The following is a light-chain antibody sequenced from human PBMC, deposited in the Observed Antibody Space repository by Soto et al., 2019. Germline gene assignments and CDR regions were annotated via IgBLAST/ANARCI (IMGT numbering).Light chain of an antibody. Sequence: GRTQSDATMAVSPGGVATVVCRASQSVSNKLAWYQQKPGQAPRLLIHGASTRDTGIPARFSGSGSGTEFTLIISSLQSEDTAVYYCQQYNSCLWTFGGGTKVDIK. CDR1: QSVSNK. CDR2: GAS. V-gene: IGKV3-15*01. J-gene: IGKJ4*02. CDR3: QQYNSCLWT.